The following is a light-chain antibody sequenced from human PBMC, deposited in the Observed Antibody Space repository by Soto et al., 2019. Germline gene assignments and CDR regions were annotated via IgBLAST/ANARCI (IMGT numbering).Light chain of an antibody. V-gene: IGKV3-20*01. CDR3: QQYGSSPLT. Sequence: XXGERATLSCRASQSVSSSYLAWYQQKPGQAPRLLXYGAXSRATRIPDRFSGSGSGTDFTLTISKLEPEEFAVYFCQQYGSSPLTFGGGTKVEIK. J-gene: IGKJ4*01. CDR2: GAX. CDR1: QSVSSSY.